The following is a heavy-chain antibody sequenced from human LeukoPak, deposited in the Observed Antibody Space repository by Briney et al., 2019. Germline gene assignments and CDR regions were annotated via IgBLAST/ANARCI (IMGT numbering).Heavy chain of an antibody. CDR1: GGSIISSSYN. D-gene: IGHD4-17*01. CDR2: TYYSGRT. CDR3: ARLPTGFPNWFDP. J-gene: IGHJ5*02. Sequence: SETLSLTCTVSGGSIISSSYNWGWIRQPPGKGLEWIGSTYYSGRTNYNPSLSSRLTISVDTSKNQFSLKLSSVTAADTAVYYCARLPTGFPNWFDPWGQGALVTVSS. V-gene: IGHV4-39*01.